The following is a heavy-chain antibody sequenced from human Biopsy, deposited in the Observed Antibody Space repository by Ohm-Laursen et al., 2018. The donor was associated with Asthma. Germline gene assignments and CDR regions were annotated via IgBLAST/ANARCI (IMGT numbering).Heavy chain of an antibody. CDR1: GGSVSTGSYY. CDR3: ARVVGGYCSSTSCYGGYYYGMDV. D-gene: IGHD2-2*01. Sequence: TLSLTCTVSGGSVSTGSYYWSWIRQPPGKGLEWIGYIYYTGSANYNPSLKSRVTISVDTSKNQFSLKLSSVTAADTAVYYCARVVGGYCSSTSCYGGYYYGMDVWGQGTTVTVSS. J-gene: IGHJ6*02. CDR2: IYYTGSA. V-gene: IGHV4-61*01.